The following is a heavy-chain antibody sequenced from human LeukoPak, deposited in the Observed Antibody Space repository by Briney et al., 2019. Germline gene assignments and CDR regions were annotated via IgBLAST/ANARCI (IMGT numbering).Heavy chain of an antibody. J-gene: IGHJ5*02. V-gene: IGHV4-39*07. CDR1: GGSISSSSYY. CDR3: ARGYGSGSYFRIRGDWFDP. Sequence: SETLSLTCTVSGGSISSSSYYWGWIRQPPGKGLEWIGSIYYSGSTYYNPSLKSRVTISVDTSKNQFSLKLSSVTAADTAVYYCARGYGSGSYFRIRGDWFDPWGQGTLVTVSS. D-gene: IGHD3-10*01. CDR2: IYYSGST.